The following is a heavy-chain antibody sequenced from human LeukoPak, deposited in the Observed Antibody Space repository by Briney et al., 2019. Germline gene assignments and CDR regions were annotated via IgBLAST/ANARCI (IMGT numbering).Heavy chain of an antibody. J-gene: IGHJ4*02. D-gene: IGHD6-13*01. CDR3: ARVGRSSSWRFDY. Sequence: ASVKVSCKASGGTFSSYAISWVRQAPGQGPEWMGGIIPIFGTANYAQKFQGRVTITADESTGTAYMELSSLRSEDTAVHYCARVGRSSSWRFDYWGQGTLVTVSS. CDR1: GGTFSSYA. CDR2: IIPIFGTA. V-gene: IGHV1-69*13.